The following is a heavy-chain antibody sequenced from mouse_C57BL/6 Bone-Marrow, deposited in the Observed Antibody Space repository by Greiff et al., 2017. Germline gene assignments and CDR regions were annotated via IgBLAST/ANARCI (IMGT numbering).Heavy chain of an antibody. CDR2: INSDGGST. D-gene: IGHD2-4*01. CDR1: EYEFPSHD. V-gene: IGHV5-2*01. CDR3: ATRGYDYDWFAY. Sequence: EVQVVESGGGLVQPGASLKLSCESNEYEFPSHDMSWVRKTPEKRLELVAAINSDGGSTYYPDTMERRFIISRDNTEKTLYLQMSSLRSEDTALYYCATRGYDYDWFAYWGQGTLVTVSA. J-gene: IGHJ3*01.